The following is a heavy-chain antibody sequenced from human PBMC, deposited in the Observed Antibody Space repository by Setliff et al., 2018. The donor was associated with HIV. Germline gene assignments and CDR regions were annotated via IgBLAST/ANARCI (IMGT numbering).Heavy chain of an antibody. CDR2: ISLNSGSI. D-gene: IGHD5-18*01. Sequence: SLKISCAASGFTFDDYAMHWVRQAPGKGLEWVSGISLNSGSIGYADSVKGRFTISRDNAKNSLYLQMNSLRSEDTALYYCAKSPNRYSPLDWFDPWGQGTLVTVSS. CDR3: AKSPNRYSPLDWFDP. CDR1: GFTFDDYA. V-gene: IGHV3-9*01. J-gene: IGHJ5*02.